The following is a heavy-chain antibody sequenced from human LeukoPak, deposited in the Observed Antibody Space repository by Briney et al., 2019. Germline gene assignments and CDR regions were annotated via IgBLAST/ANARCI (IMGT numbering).Heavy chain of an antibody. J-gene: IGHJ4*02. Sequence: VGSLRLFCAASGFTVSSNYMSWVRQAPGKGLEWVSVIYSGGSTYYADSVKGRFTISRDNSKNTLYLQMNSLRAEDTAVYYCARGAPTPELDYWGQGTLVTVSS. V-gene: IGHV3-66*01. CDR1: GFTVSSNY. CDR2: IYSGGST. D-gene: IGHD1-26*01. CDR3: ARGAPTPELDY.